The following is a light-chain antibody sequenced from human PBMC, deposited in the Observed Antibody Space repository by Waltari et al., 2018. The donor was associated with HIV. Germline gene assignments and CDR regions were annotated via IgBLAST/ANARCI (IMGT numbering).Light chain of an antibody. V-gene: IGLV3-21*02. J-gene: IGLJ2*01. Sequence: SYVLTQPPSVSVAPGQTARITCGINNIATKSVHWYQQKPGQAPVLVVYDDSDRPSGIPERFSGSNSGNTATLTISRVEAGDEADYYCQVWDSSSDHVIFGGGTKLTVL. CDR1: NIATKS. CDR2: DDS. CDR3: QVWDSSSDHVI.